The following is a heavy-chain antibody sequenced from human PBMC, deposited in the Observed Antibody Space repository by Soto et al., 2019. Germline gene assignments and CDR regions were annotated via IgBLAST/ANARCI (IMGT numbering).Heavy chain of an antibody. D-gene: IGHD6-13*01. Sequence: VQLQESGPGLVKPSETLSLTCTVSGGSISGYYWSWIRQSPGKGLEWIGYIHYSGSTNYNPSLKGRDTISVDTSKIQLSLKLSSVTAADTAVNYCARGSAAGTKSPFDYWGQGTLVTVSS. CDR3: ARGSAAGTKSPFDY. CDR1: GGSISGYY. V-gene: IGHV4-59*01. J-gene: IGHJ4*02. CDR2: IHYSGST.